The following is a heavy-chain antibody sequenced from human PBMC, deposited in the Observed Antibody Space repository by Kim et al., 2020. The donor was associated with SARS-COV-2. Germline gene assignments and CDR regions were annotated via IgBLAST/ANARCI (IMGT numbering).Heavy chain of an antibody. J-gene: IGHJ6*02. CDR2: IIPMFGTP. V-gene: IGHV1-69*13. CDR1: GGTLNSYA. CDR3: AKENCGGTNCFGITLDFYYAMDV. D-gene: IGHD2-21*01. Sequence: ASVKVSCKASGGTLNSYAISWVRQAPGQGLEWVGGIIPMFGTPKYAQKFQGRVTISADGSTSTAYMELSRLRSEDTAVYYCAKENCGGTNCFGITLDFYYAMDVWGQGTTVTVSS.